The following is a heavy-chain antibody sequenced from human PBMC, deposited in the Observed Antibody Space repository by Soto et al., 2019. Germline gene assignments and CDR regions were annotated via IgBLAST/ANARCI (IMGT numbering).Heavy chain of an antibody. V-gene: IGHV1-3*01. D-gene: IGHD2-15*01. CDR3: ARSASDIVVVVAAFVHWFDP. J-gene: IGHJ5*02. CDR2: INAGNGNT. CDR1: GYTFTSYA. Sequence: GASVKVSCKASGYTFTSYAMHWVRQAPGQRLEWMGWINAGNGNTKYSQKFQGRVTITRDTSASTAYMELSSLRSEDTAVYYCARSASDIVVVVAAFVHWFDPWGQGTLVTVSS.